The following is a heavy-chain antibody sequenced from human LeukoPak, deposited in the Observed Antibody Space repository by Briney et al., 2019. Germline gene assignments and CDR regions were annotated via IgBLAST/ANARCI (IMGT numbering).Heavy chain of an antibody. D-gene: IGHD3-10*01. CDR2: INNSGGST. Sequence: PGGSLRLSCAASGWTFSTYAMSWVRQAPGKGLEWVSTINNSGGSTYYADSVKGRFTISRDNSKNPLHLQMNSPSAEDTAVYYSAIKAKGDYWGQGTLVTVSS. CDR1: GWTFSTYA. V-gene: IGHV3-23*01. J-gene: IGHJ4*02. CDR3: AIKAKGDY.